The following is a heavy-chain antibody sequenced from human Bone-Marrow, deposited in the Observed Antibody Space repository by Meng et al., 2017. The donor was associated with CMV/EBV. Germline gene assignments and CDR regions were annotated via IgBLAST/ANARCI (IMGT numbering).Heavy chain of an antibody. D-gene: IGHD6-13*01. CDR2: INHSGST. CDR3: ARGQGSSWYLYYFDY. Sequence: SETLSLTCAVYGGSFSGYYWSWIRQPPGKGLEWIGEINHSGSTNYNPSLKSRVTISVDTSKNQFSLKLSSVTAADTAVYYCARGQGSSWYLYYFDYWGQGTLVTVSS. J-gene: IGHJ4*02. V-gene: IGHV4-34*01. CDR1: GGSFSGYY.